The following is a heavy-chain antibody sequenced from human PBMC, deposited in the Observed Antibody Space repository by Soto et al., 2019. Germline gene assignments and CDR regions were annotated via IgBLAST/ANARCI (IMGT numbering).Heavy chain of an antibody. CDR2: IIPIFGIA. Sequence: QVQLVQSGAEVKKPGSSVKVSCKASGGTFSRYSITWVQQAPGHGLEWIGRIIPIFGIASYAQKFQGRVTITADESTSTVYMELSSLRSDDTAVYYCAREDRDRETVLVPAAIDGMDVWGQGTTVTVSS. CDR3: AREDRDRETVLVPAAIDGMDV. CDR1: GGTFSRYS. D-gene: IGHD2-2*01. J-gene: IGHJ6*02. V-gene: IGHV1-69*08.